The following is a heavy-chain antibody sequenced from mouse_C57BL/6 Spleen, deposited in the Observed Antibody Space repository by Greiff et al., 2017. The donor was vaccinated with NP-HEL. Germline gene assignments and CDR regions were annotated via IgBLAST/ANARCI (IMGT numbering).Heavy chain of an antibody. J-gene: IGHJ2*01. CDR3: AREGDGSLDY. V-gene: IGHV3-6*01. D-gene: IGHD1-1*01. CDR1: GYSITSGYY. CDR2: ISYDGSN. Sequence: EVKLQESGPGLVKPSQSLSLTCSVPGYSITSGYYWNWIRQFPGNKLEWMGYISYDGSNNYNPSLKNRISITRDTSKNQFFLKLNSVTTEDTATYYCAREGDGSLDYWGQGTTLTVSS.